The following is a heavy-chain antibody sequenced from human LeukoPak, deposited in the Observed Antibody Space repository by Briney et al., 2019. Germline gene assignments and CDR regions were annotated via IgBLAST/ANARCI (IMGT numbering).Heavy chain of an antibody. CDR2: INADGGGT. CDR3: ARGGYASRELVQH. D-gene: IGHD3-10*01. CDR1: GYTFTGYY. V-gene: IGHV1-2*02. J-gene: IGHJ1*01. Sequence: GASVKVSCKASGYTFTGYYIHWVRQAPGQGLEWMGWINADGGGTNYAQKFQGRVTMTRDTSIGTAYMELSSLRSDDTAVYYCARGGYASRELVQHWGQGTLVTVSS.